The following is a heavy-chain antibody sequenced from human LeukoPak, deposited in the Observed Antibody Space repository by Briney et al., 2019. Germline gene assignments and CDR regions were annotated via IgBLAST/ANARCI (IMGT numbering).Heavy chain of an antibody. J-gene: IGHJ4*02. CDR3: GRAKSASSEGYIAH. Sequence: GGSLRLSCAVSGFTFSNYWMHWVRQAPGKGLVWVSRINPSGTNTYYADSVKGRFTISRDNAQNTLYLQMNSLRAEDTAMYYCGRAKSASSEGYIAHCGQATLATVSS. V-gene: IGHV3-74*01. CDR1: GFTFSNYW. CDR2: INPSGTNT. D-gene: IGHD6-13*01.